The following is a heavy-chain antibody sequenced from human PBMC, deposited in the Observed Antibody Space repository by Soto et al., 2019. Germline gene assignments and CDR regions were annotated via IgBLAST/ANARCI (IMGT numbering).Heavy chain of an antibody. Sequence: EVQLVETGGGLIQPGGSLRLSCAASGFTVSNNYMSWVRQAPGKGLECVSIIYSGGTTYYADSVRGRFTVSRDHSKNTLYLQMNSPRADDTAVYFCARNQPVTTLGYWGQGTLVTVSS. V-gene: IGHV3-53*02. CDR1: GFTVSNNY. J-gene: IGHJ4*02. D-gene: IGHD4-17*01. CDR2: IYSGGTT. CDR3: ARNQPVTTLGY.